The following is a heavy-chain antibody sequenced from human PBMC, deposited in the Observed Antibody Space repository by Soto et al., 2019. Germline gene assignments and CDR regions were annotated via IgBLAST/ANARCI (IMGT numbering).Heavy chain of an antibody. Sequence: EVQLLESGGGLVQPGGSLRLSCAASGFTFSSYAMSWVRQAPGKGLEWVSALSAGGGTTYYADSVKGRFTISRDSSKNTLYLPMNSLRAEDTAVYYCAQASRDYDWIFVYWCQGLLVTVSS. V-gene: IGHV3-23*01. J-gene: IGHJ4*02. CDR3: AQASRDYDWIFVY. CDR1: GFTFSSYA. D-gene: IGHD5-12*01. CDR2: LSAGGGTT.